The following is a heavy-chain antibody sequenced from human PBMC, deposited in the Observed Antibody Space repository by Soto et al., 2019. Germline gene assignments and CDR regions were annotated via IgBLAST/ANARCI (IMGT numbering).Heavy chain of an antibody. CDR1: GFSFNSYS. Sequence: EIHLVESGGGLVKPGGALRLSCAASGFSFNSYSMNWVRQAPGQGLEWVSGISSDGRDIYYADSVKGRFTISRDNARNVLDLLMDSLGAEDTAVYYCARDLGTGWTLDFWGQGALVTVSS. D-gene: IGHD6-19*01. CDR3: ARDLGTGWTLDF. CDR2: ISSDGRDI. V-gene: IGHV3-21*01. J-gene: IGHJ4*02.